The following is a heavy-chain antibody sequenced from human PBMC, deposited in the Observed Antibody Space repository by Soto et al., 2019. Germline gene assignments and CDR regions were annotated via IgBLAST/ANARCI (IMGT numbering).Heavy chain of an antibody. J-gene: IGHJ4*02. Sequence: EMQLLESGGGLVQAGGSLRLSCAASGFTVSSYALNWVRQAPGKGLEWVSGISASTYYADSVKGRFTISRETSKNTLYLKMNSLRAEDTAIYFCAIRMYSSRWYYLDYWGQGHLVTVSS. CDR3: AIRMYSSRWYYLDY. CDR1: GFTVSSYA. D-gene: IGHD6-13*01. CDR2: ISAST. V-gene: IGHV3-23*01.